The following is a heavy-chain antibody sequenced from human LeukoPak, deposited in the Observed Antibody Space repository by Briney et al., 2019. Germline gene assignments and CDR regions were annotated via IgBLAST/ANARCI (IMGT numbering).Heavy chain of an antibody. CDR2: IYYSGST. CDR1: GGSISSSSYY. CDR3: ARLGGYHDPPDS. V-gene: IGHV4-39*01. D-gene: IGHD3-16*02. Sequence: KPSETLSLTCTVSGGSISSSSYYWGWIRQPPGKGLEWIGSIYYSGSTYYNPSLKSRVTISVDTSKNQFSLKLSSVTAPDPAVYYCARLGGYHDPPDSWGQGTLVTVSS. J-gene: IGHJ5*01.